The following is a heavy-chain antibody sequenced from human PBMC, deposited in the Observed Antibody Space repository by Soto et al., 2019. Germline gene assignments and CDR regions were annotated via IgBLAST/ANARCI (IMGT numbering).Heavy chain of an antibody. Sequence: QVQLQQWGAGLLKPSETLSLTCGVYGGSLSGYHWSWIRQPPGKGLEWIGEINHSGSTNYNPSLTTRVTTSVDTSKTQFSLKLNSVTAADTAVYYCSRAGYTYGFDYWGQGTLVTVSS. V-gene: IGHV4-34*01. D-gene: IGHD5-18*01. CDR3: SRAGYTYGFDY. CDR2: INHSGST. J-gene: IGHJ4*02. CDR1: GGSLSGYH.